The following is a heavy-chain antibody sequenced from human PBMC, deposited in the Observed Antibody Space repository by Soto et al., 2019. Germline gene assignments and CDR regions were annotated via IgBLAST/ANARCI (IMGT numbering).Heavy chain of an antibody. CDR3: ARGGSGALTAAAGRTNWFDP. Sequence: EVQLVESGGGVVQPGRSLRLSCTGSGFTFDDYAMYWVRQRPGAGLEWVAGISWSSGNIAHADSVKGRFTVSRDNDMSSLYLQMNSLRVEDTAMYYCARGGSGALTAAAGRTNWFDPWGQVNLVIVSS. CDR1: GFTFDDYA. CDR2: ISWSSGNI. V-gene: IGHV3-9*01. D-gene: IGHD6-13*01. J-gene: IGHJ5*02.